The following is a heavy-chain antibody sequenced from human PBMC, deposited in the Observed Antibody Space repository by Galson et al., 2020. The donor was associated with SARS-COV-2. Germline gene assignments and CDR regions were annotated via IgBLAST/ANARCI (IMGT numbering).Heavy chain of an antibody. CDR2: ISGSGDNT. CDR3: TRGEDIVVEPFAMLWRMGGGFFYYEMDV. CDR1: GFTFGSYA. V-gene: IGHV3-23*01. D-gene: IGHD2-2*01. Sequence: TGGSLRLSCAASGFTFGSYAINWVRQAPGKGLEWVSKISGSGDNTYCADSVKGRFTIYRDNSKNTLYLQMNSLRAEDTAVYYCTRGEDIVVEPFAMLWRMGGGFFYYEMDVWGQGTTVIVSS. J-gene: IGHJ6*02.